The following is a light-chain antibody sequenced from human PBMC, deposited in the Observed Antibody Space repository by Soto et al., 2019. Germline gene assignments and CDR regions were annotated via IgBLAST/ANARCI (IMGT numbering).Light chain of an antibody. CDR1: QSVSSSY. J-gene: IGKJ4*01. V-gene: IGKV3-20*01. CDR3: QQYGSLLT. CDR2: GAS. Sequence: EIVLTQSTGTLSLSPGERVTLAGRASQSVSSSYLAWYQQKPGQAPRLLIYGASSRATGIPDRFSGSGSGTDFTLPISRLEPEDFAVYYCQQYGSLLTFGGGTKV.